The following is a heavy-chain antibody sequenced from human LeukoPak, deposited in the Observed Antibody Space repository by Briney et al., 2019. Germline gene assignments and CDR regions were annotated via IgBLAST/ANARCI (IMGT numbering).Heavy chain of an antibody. CDR3: ARRRYYDSTGYLD. CDR1: GGSISSSSYY. J-gene: IGHJ1*01. Sequence: SETLSLTCTVSGGSISSSSYYWDWIRQPPGKGLEWMGSIYYSGRTYYNMSLKSRVTISIDTSKNQFSLNLNSVTAADTAVYYCARRRYYDSTGYLDWGQGTLVTVSS. CDR2: IYYSGRT. V-gene: IGHV4-39*01. D-gene: IGHD3-22*01.